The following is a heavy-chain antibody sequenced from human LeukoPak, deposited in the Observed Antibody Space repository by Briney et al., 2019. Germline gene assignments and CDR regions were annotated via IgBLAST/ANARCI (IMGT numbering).Heavy chain of an antibody. D-gene: IGHD3-22*01. J-gene: IGHJ6*02. Sequence: SETLSLTCTVSGGSISSGDYYWSWIRQPPGKGLEWIGYIYYSGSTYYNPSLKSRVTISVDTSKNQFSLKLSSVTAADTAVYYCASAPEIYDSSGYHCYYYGMDVWGQGTTVTVSS. CDR1: GGSISSGDYY. CDR2: IYYSGST. CDR3: ASAPEIYDSSGYHCYYYGMDV. V-gene: IGHV4-30-4*01.